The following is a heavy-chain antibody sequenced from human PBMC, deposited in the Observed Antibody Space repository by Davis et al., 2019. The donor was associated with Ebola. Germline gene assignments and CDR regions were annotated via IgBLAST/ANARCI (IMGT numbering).Heavy chain of an antibody. CDR2: ISGGST. D-gene: IGHD4-17*01. V-gene: IGHV3-38-3*01. CDR3: AKSDGDPTY. J-gene: IGHJ4*02. Sequence: GGSLRLSCAASGFTVSSNEMSWVRQAPGKGLEWVSSISGGSTYYADSRKGRFTISRDNSKNTLHLQMNSLRAEDTAVYYCAKSDGDPTYWGQGTLVTVSS. CDR1: GFTVSSNE.